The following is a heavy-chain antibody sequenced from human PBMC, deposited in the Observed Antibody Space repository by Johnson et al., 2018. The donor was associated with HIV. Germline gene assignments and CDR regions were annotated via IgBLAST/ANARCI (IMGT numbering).Heavy chain of an antibody. CDR2: LRGSGGST. CDR3: VRGGRAYWDRVSAFDI. D-gene: IGHD2-8*02. Sequence: VQLVESGGGLVQPGGSLRLSCAASGFTFSSYAMSWVRQAPGKGLEWVSALRGSGGSTYYADSVTGRFTISRVNSKNTLYLQMNSLRAGETAVYYCVRGGRAYWDRVSAFDIWGQGTIVTVSS. V-gene: IGHV3-23*04. J-gene: IGHJ3*02. CDR1: GFTFSSYA.